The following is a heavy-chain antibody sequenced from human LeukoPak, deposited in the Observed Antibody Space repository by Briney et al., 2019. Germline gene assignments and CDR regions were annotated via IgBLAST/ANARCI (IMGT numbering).Heavy chain of an antibody. V-gene: IGHV4-39*07. CDR1: GGSINTHTHY. CDR3: VRDRAIAWFYY. J-gene: IGHJ4*02. CDR2: MSYSGDT. Sequence: SETLSLTCTVSGGSINTHTHYWGWIRQPPGKGLEWLGSMSYSGDTYYNPSLKSQLTISLDASKTHFSLRLSSVTAADTAVYYCVRDRAIAWFYYWGQGVLVTVSS. D-gene: IGHD3-9*01.